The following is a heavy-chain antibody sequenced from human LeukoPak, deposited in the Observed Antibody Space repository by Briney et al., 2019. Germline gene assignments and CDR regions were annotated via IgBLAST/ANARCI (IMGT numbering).Heavy chain of an antibody. CDR3: ARGTPPYYDYVWGSYRYNSVSCYFDY. J-gene: IGHJ4*02. V-gene: IGHV4-34*01. CDR1: GGSFSGYY. Sequence: SETLSLTCAVYGGSFSGYYWSWIRQPPGKGLEWIGEINHSGSTNYNPSLKSRVTISVDTSKNQFSLKLSSVTAADTAVYYCARGTPPYYDYVWGSYRYNSVSCYFDYWGQGTLVTVSS. CDR2: INHSGST. D-gene: IGHD3-16*02.